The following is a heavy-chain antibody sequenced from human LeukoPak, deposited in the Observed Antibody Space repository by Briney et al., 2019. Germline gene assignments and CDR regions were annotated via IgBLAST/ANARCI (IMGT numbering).Heavy chain of an antibody. CDR1: GGSFSGYY. CDR2: INHSGST. Sequence: TPSETLSLTCAVYGGSFSGYYWSWIRQPPGKGLEWIGEINHSGSTNYNPSLKSRVTISVDTSKNQFSLKLNSVTAADTAVYYCARLVVGATNNFDYWGQGTLVTVSS. D-gene: IGHD1-26*01. V-gene: IGHV4-34*01. CDR3: ARLVVGATNNFDY. J-gene: IGHJ4*02.